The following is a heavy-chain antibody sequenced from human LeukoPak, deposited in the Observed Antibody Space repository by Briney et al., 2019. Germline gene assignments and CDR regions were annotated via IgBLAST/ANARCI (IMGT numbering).Heavy chain of an antibody. Sequence: PGGSLRLSYAASGFTLSSYEMNWVRQAPGKGLEWVSYISSGGSAIKYADSVKGRFTISRDNAKNSLYLQMNSLRAEDTAVYYCARERGKDFDYWGQGTLVTVAS. CDR2: ISSGGSAI. CDR3: ARERGKDFDY. V-gene: IGHV3-48*03. J-gene: IGHJ4*02. CDR1: GFTLSSYE.